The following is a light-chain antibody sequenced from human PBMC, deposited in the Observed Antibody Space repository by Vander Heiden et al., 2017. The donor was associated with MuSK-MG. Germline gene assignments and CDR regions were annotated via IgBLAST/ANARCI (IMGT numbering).Light chain of an antibody. Sequence: NFMLPQPHSVSESPGKTVTIACTGSSGSIASNYVQWYQQRPGSAPTTVIYEDNQRPSGVPDRFSGSIDSSSTSASLTISGLKAEDEAYYYCQSYDSSKEVFGGGTKLTVL. CDR1: SGSIASNY. CDR2: EDN. J-gene: IGLJ2*01. CDR3: QSYDSSKEV. V-gene: IGLV6-57*02.